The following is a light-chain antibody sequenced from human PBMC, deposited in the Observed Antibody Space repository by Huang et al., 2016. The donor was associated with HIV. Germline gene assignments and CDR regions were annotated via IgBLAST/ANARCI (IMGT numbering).Light chain of an antibody. Sequence: IQLTQSPSSLSASVGDRVTITCRASQDITNYLSWYQQRPGKAPQLRSHAASTLPSGVPSRFSGSGSGTDFTLTVNSLQSEDFAIYYCQQLYSFPITFGQGTRVEI. CDR2: AAS. J-gene: IGKJ5*01. CDR1: QDITNY. V-gene: IGKV1-9*01. CDR3: QQLYSFPIT.